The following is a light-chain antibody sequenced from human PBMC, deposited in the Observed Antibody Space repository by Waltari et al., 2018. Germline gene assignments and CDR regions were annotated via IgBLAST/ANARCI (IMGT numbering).Light chain of an antibody. CDR1: QSISSW. J-gene: IGKJ1*01. CDR3: QTYNNYGT. V-gene: IGKV1-5*01. CDR2: DAS. Sequence: DIQMTQSPSTLSASVGDRVTLTCRASQSISSWLAWYQQKPGKAPKLLIYDASSLESGVPSRFSGSGSGTKFTLTISSMQPDDSATYWCQTYNNYGTFGQGTKVEI.